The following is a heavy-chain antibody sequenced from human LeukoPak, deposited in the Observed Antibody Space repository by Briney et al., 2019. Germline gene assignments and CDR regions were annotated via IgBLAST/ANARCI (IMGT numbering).Heavy chain of an antibody. D-gene: IGHD6-19*01. CDR2: VHYSGNI. V-gene: IGHV4-59*03. Sequence: PSETLSLTCTVSGTTIINYYWSWIRQPPGKGLEWIGYVHYSGNINYNPSLKSRVTISIDTSNNQFSLKLNSVTAADTAVYYCALDTSGWFDDSFDICDPGTTVTVS. J-gene: IGHJ3*02. CDR1: GTTIINYY. CDR3: ALDTSGWFDDSFDI.